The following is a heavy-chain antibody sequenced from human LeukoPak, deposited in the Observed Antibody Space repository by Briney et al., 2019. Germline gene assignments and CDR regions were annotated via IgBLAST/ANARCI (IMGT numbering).Heavy chain of an antibody. D-gene: IGHD3-22*01. V-gene: IGHV1-69*04. CDR3: ARGSMSPYYYDSSGYPSAFQH. CDR1: GGTFSSYA. CDR2: IIPILGIV. Sequence: ASVKVSCKASGGTFSSYAISWVRQAPGQGLEWMGRIIPILGIVNYAQKFQGRVTITADKSTSTAYMELSSLRSEDTAVYYCARGSMSPYYYDSSGYPSAFQHWGQGTLVTVYS. J-gene: IGHJ1*01.